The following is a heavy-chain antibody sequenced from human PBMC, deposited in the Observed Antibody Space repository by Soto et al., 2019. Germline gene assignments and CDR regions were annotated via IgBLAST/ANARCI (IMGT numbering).Heavy chain of an antibody. CDR3: AKLAARSQYYYYDMDV. V-gene: IGHV3-23*01. D-gene: IGHD6-6*01. CDR2: ISGSGGST. Sequence: GGSLRLSCAASGFTFSSYAMSWVRQAPGKGLEWVSAISGSGGSTYYADSVKGRFTISRDNSKNTLYLQMNSLRAEDTAVYYCAKLAARSQYYYYDMDVWGQGTTVTVSS. CDR1: GFTFSSYA. J-gene: IGHJ6*02.